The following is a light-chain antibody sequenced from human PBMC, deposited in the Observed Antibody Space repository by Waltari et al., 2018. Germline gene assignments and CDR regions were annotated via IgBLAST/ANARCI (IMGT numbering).Light chain of an antibody. Sequence: QSALTQPASVSGSPRQSITISCTGTSSDVGGYNYVSWYQQHPGKAPKLMIYDVSNRPSGVSNRFSGSKSGNTASLTISGLQAEDEADYYCSSYTSSNVVFGGGTKLTVL. V-gene: IGLV2-14*03. CDR2: DVS. J-gene: IGLJ2*01. CDR1: SSDVGGYNY. CDR3: SSYTSSNVV.